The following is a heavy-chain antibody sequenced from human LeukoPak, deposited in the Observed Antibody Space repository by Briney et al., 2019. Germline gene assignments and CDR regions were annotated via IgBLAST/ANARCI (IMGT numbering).Heavy chain of an antibody. V-gene: IGHV1-2*06. Sequence: GASVKVSCKASGYTFTGYYMHWVRQAPGQGLEWMGRINPNSGGTNYAQKFQGRVTMTRDTSISTAYMELSRLRSDDTAVYYCARDITIFGVVHQNWFDPWGQGTLVTVSS. D-gene: IGHD3-3*01. CDR3: ARDITIFGVVHQNWFDP. CDR1: GYTFTGYY. CDR2: INPNSGGT. J-gene: IGHJ5*02.